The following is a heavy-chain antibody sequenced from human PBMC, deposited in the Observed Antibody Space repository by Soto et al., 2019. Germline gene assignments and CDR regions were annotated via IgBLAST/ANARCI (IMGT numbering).Heavy chain of an antibody. V-gene: IGHV3-48*03. D-gene: IGHD2-2*01. CDR2: ISSSGSIT. CDR1: GFIFSSYE. Sequence: PGGSLRLSCGASGFIFSSYEMNWVRQAPGKGLEWVSYISSSGSITYYADSVKGRFTISRDNAKNSMYLEMNTLRAEDTAVYYCARGHTTTCNSTSCYLIDLDGGGKGITV. CDR3: ARGHTTTCNSTSCYLIDLDG. J-gene: IGHJ6*03.